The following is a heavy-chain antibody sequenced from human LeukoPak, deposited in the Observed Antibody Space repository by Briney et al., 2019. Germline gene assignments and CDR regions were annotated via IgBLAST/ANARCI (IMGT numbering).Heavy chain of an antibody. CDR1: GGSISSYY. CDR3: ASFEYSSSYYFDY. CDR2: IYYSGST. J-gene: IGHJ4*02. Sequence: SETLSLTCTVSGGSISSYYCSWIRQPPGKGLEWIGYIYYSGSTNYNPSLKSRVTISVDTSKNQFSLKLSSVTAADTAVYYWASFEYSSSYYFDYWGQGTLVSVSS. D-gene: IGHD6-6*01. V-gene: IGHV4-59*01.